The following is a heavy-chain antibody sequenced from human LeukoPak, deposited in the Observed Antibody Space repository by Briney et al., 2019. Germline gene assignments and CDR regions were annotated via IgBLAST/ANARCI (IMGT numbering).Heavy chain of an antibody. CDR3: AREHILTGNDY. CDR2: INPNSGGT. V-gene: IGHV1-2*02. J-gene: IGHJ4*02. D-gene: IGHD3-9*01. CDR1: GYTFTSYD. Sequence: EASVKVSCKASGYTFTSYDINWVRQATGQGLEWMGWINPNSGGTNYAQKFQGRVTMTRDTSISTAYMELSRLRSDDTAVYYCAREHILTGNDYWGQGTLVTVSS.